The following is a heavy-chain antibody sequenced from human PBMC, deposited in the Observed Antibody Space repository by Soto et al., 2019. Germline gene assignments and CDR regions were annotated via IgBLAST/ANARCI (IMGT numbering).Heavy chain of an antibody. Sequence: QVQLQESGPGLVKPSETLSLTCTVSGGSISSYYWSWIRQPPGKGLEWIGYIYYSGSTNYNPSLKRRVTISVATSKNQFSLKLSSVTAADTAVYYCARQVGGQLVDYWGQGTLVTVSS. D-gene: IGHD6-13*01. CDR2: IYYSGST. CDR3: ARQVGGQLVDY. J-gene: IGHJ4*02. V-gene: IGHV4-59*08. CDR1: GGSISSYY.